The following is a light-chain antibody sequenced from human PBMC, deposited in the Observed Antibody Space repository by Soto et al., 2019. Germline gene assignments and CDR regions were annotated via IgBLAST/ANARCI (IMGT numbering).Light chain of an antibody. Sequence: QSALTQPRSVSGSPGQSVTISCTGSSSDVGGYNYVSWYQQHPGKAPKLMIYDVSKRPSGVPDRFSGSKSGNTASLTISGLLAEDEADYYCCSYADRYTVFGTGTKVTVL. CDR2: DVS. V-gene: IGLV2-11*01. CDR1: SSDVGGYNY. CDR3: CSYADRYTV. J-gene: IGLJ1*01.